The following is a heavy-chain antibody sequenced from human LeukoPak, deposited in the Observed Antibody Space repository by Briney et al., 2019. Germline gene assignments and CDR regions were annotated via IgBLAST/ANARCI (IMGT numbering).Heavy chain of an antibody. CDR2: ISAYNDNT. J-gene: IGHJ3*02. Sequence: ASVKVSCKASGYTFTSYGIKWLRQAPGQGLEWMGWISAYNDNTNYAQKLQDRITMTTDTSTSTAYMELRSLRSDDTAVYYCARQNLRDSDAFDIWGQGTMVTVSS. CDR1: GYTFTSYG. D-gene: IGHD2/OR15-2a*01. CDR3: ARQNLRDSDAFDI. V-gene: IGHV1-18*01.